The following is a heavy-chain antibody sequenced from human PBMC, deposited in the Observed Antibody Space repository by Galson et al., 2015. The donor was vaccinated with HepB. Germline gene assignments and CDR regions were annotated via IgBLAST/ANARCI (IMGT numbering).Heavy chain of an antibody. V-gene: IGHV5-51*01. J-gene: IGHJ3*02. CDR1: GYSFTNYW. CDR3: ARHRSMGDTSGLPDAFDI. CDR2: IYPGDSDT. Sequence: QSGAEVKKPGESLKISCKDSGYSFTNYWIGWVRQMPGKGLEWMGIIYPGDSDTRYSPSFQGQVTISADKSISTAYLQWSSLKASDSAMYYCARHRSMGDTSGLPDAFDIWGQGTMVTVSS. D-gene: IGHD3-22*01.